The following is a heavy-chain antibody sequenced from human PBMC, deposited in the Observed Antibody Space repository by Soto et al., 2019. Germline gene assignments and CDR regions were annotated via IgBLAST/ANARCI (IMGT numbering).Heavy chain of an antibody. D-gene: IGHD3-16*02. J-gene: IGHJ2*01. CDR1: GASISSGGYY. V-gene: IGHV4-31*03. CDR2: IYYIGTS. CDR3: ARVLRDVLSDRYYWYFDL. Sequence: QVQLQESGPGLVKPSQTLSLTCTVSGASISSGGYYWGWIRQHPGKGLEWIGFIYYIGTSYYNPYLESRITRSVDTSKNHFSLNLTSVTAADTAVYYCARVLRDVLSDRYYWYFDLWGRGTLVTVSS.